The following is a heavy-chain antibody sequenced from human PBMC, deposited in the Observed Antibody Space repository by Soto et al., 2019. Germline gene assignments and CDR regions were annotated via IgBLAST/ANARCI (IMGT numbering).Heavy chain of an antibody. V-gene: IGHV1-69*13. Sequence: SVKVSCKASGGTFSSYAISWVRQAPGQGLEWMGGIIPIFGTANYAQKFQGRVTITADESTSTAYMELSSLRSEDTAVYYCARVSKVAVAGIAGYYFDYWGQGTLVTVS. D-gene: IGHD6-19*01. CDR2: IIPIFGTA. CDR1: GGTFSSYA. CDR3: ARVSKVAVAGIAGYYFDY. J-gene: IGHJ4*02.